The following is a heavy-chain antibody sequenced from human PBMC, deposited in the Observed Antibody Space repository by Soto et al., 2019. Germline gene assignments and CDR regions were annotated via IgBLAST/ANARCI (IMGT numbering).Heavy chain of an antibody. V-gene: IGHV5-51*01. J-gene: IGHJ5*02. CDR3: ARAVVVVAATLQAGNWFDP. Sequence: GEALKISCKGSGYSFTSYWIGSLRQMPGKGLEWMGIIYPGDSDTRYSPSFQGQVTISADKSISTAYLQWSSLKASDTAMYYCARAVVVVAATLQAGNWFDPWGQGTLVTVS. CDR1: GYSFTSYW. D-gene: IGHD2-15*01. CDR2: IYPGDSDT.